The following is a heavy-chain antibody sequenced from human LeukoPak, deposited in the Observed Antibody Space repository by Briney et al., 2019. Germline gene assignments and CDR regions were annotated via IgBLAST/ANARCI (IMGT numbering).Heavy chain of an antibody. V-gene: IGHV3-11*04. J-gene: IGHJ3*02. CDR3: ARVSGWERGRAFDI. Sequence: KPGGSLRLSCAASGLTFSDYYMSWIRQAPGQGLEWVSYISSSGSTIYYADSVKGRFTISRDNAKNSLYLQMNSLRAEDTAVYYCARVSGWERGRAFDIWGQGTMVTVSS. CDR1: GLTFSDYY. D-gene: IGHD1-26*01. CDR2: ISSSGSTI.